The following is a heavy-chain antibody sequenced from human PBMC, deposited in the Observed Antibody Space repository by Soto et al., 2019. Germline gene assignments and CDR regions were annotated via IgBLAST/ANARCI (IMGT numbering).Heavy chain of an antibody. CDR3: ARGPRYCSTTTCFSGVTWFDP. Sequence: ASVKVSCKASGYTFTIYGISWVRQAPGQGLEWMGWISSYNGNTNYAQKVQGRVTLTTDTSTSTTYMELRSLRSDDTAVYYCARGPRYCSTTTCFSGVTWFDPWGQGTLVTVSS. CDR2: ISSYNGNT. D-gene: IGHD2-2*01. CDR1: GYTFTIYG. J-gene: IGHJ5*02. V-gene: IGHV1-18*04.